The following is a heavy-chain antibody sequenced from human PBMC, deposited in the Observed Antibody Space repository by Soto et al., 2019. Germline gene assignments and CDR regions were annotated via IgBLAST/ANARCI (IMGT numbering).Heavy chain of an antibody. CDR1: GGTFSSYA. V-gene: IGHV3-23*04. J-gene: IGHJ4*02. CDR3: AKTSGRVELSGWYVY. Sequence: VQLVQSGAEVKKPGSSVKVSCKASGGTFSSYAISWVRQAPGKGLEWVSAISGSGGSTYYADSVKGRFTISRDNSKNTLYLQMNSLRAEDTAVYYCAKTSGRVELSGWYVYWGQGTLVTVSS. CDR2: ISGSGGST. D-gene: IGHD6-19*01.